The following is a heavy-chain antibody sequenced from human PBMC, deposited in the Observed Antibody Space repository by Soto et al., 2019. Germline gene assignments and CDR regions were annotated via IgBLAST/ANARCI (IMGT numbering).Heavy chain of an antibody. CDR2: ISYDGSNK. J-gene: IGHJ6*02. CDR1: GFTFSSYA. V-gene: IGHV3-30-3*01. CDR3: ARPNRHYYYYGMDV. Sequence: QVQLVESGGGVVQPGRSLILSCAASGFTFSSYAMHWVRQAPGKGLEWVAVISYDGSNKYYADSVKGRFTISRDNSKNTLYLQMNSLRAEDTAVYYCARPNRHYYYYGMDVWGQGTTVTVSS. D-gene: IGHD7-27*01.